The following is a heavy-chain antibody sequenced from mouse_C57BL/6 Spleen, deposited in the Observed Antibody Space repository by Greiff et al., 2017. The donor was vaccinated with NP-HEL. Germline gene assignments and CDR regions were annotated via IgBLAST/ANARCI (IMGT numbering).Heavy chain of an antibody. CDR3: TRSGYYDYEGLFAY. CDR2: IYPGNSDT. V-gene: IGHV1-5*01. D-gene: IGHD2-4*01. Sequence: VHVKQSGTVLARPGASVKMSCKTSGYTFTSYWMHWVKQRPGQGLEWIGAIYPGNSDTSYNQKFKGKAKLTAVTSASTAYMELSSLTNEDSAVYYCTRSGYYDYEGLFAYWGQGTLVTVSA. J-gene: IGHJ3*01. CDR1: GYTFTSYW.